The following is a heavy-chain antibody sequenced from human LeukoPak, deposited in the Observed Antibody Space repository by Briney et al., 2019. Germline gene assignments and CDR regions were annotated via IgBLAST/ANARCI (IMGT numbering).Heavy chain of an antibody. V-gene: IGHV3-53*01. CDR1: GFTVSSNY. J-gene: IGHJ4*02. CDR2: IFSGAST. Sequence: GGPLRLSCAASGFTVSSNYMSWVRQAPGKGLEWVAVIFSGASTYYADSVKGRFTISRDNSKNTLYLQMNSLRAEDTAVYYCARLDGSYRAFDYWGQGTLVTVSS. D-gene: IGHD1-26*01. CDR3: ARLDGSYRAFDY.